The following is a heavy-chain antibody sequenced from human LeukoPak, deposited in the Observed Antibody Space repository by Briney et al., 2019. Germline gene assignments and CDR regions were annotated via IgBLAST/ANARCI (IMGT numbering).Heavy chain of an antibody. Sequence: SSETLSLTCTVSGGSISSYYWSWIRQPPGKGLEWIGYIYYSGSTNYNPSLKSRVTISVDTSKNQFSLKLSSVTAADTAVYYCARVGYSSSGNYYNDRGAFDYWGQRTLVTVSS. CDR2: IYYSGST. V-gene: IGHV4-59*01. CDR1: GGSISSYY. CDR3: ARVGYSSSGNYYNDRGAFDY. D-gene: IGHD3-10*01. J-gene: IGHJ4*02.